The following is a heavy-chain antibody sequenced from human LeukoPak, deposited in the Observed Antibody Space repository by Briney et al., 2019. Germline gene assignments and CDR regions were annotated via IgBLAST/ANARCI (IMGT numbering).Heavy chain of an antibody. J-gene: IGHJ4*02. V-gene: IGHV3-23*01. D-gene: IGHD5-24*01. CDR2: ISGSGGST. CDR3: ARSRDGYNYLDY. CDR1: GFTFSSYA. Sequence: PGGSLRLSCAASGFTFSSYAMSWVRQAPGKGLEWVSAISGSGGSTYYADSVKGRFTISRDNSKNTLYLQMNSVRAEDTAVYYCARSRDGYNYLDYWGQGTLVTVSS.